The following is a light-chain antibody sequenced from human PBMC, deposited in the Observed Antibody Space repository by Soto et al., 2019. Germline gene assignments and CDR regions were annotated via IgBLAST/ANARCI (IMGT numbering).Light chain of an antibody. Sequence: EVVMTQSPATLSVSPGERATLSCRASQSVSRNLAWHQQKPGQAPRLLIYGTSTRATGIPARFSGSGSGTEFTLTISSLLSEDFAVYYCQQYNSWPLTFGGGTKVEIK. V-gene: IGKV3-15*01. CDR3: QQYNSWPLT. J-gene: IGKJ4*01. CDR1: QSVSRN. CDR2: GTS.